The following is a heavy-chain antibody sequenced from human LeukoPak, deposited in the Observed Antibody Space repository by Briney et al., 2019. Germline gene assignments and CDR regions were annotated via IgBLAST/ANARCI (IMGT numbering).Heavy chain of an antibody. Sequence: SETLSLTCTVSGGSISSYYWSWIRQPPGKGLEWIGYIYYSGSTNYNPSLKSRVTISVDTSKNQFSLKLSSVTAADTAVYYCARLRGYSSFLFFDYWGQGTLVTVSS. V-gene: IGHV4-59*01. CDR3: ARLRGYSSFLFFDY. CDR1: GGSISSYY. CDR2: IYYSGST. D-gene: IGHD6-13*01. J-gene: IGHJ4*02.